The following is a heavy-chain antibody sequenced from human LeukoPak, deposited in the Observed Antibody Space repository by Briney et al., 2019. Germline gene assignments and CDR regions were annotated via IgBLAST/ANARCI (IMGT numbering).Heavy chain of an antibody. J-gene: IGHJ4*02. V-gene: IGHV3-23*01. CDR1: GLTFSNRA. CDR3: ANELRPNDY. CDR2: ISISGNKI. D-gene: IGHD4-17*01. Sequence: PGGSLRLACVVSGLTFSNRAMTWVRQAPGKGLEWVSSISISGNKIFYADSVKGRFTISRDNSKNTLFLQMNSLQTEDTGVYFCANELRPNDYWGQGTLVTVS.